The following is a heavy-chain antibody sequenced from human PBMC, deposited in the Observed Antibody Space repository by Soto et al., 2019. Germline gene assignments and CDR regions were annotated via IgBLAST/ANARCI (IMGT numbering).Heavy chain of an antibody. CDR1: GGTFSSYA. CDR2: IIPIFGTA. D-gene: IGHD5-12*01. J-gene: IGHJ4*02. CDR3: ARDLRPRDGYNS. V-gene: IGHV1-69*01. Sequence: ASVKVSCKASGGTFSSYAISWVRQAPGQGLEWMGGIIPIFGTANYAQKFQGRVTITADESTSTAYMELSSLRSEDTAVYYCARDLRPRDGYNSWGQGTLVTVTS.